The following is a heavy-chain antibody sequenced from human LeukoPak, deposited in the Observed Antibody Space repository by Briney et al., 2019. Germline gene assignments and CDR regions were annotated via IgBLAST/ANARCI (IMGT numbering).Heavy chain of an antibody. J-gene: IGHJ4*02. CDR3: ARQEYSYGKLDY. D-gene: IGHD5-18*01. Sequence: GESLKISCQGSGYSFTSYWIGGVGQMPGKGLGWMGIIYPGDSDTRYSPSFQGQVTISADKSISTAYLQWSSLKASDTAMYYCARQEYSYGKLDYWGQGTLVTVSS. V-gene: IGHV5-51*01. CDR2: IYPGDSDT. CDR1: GYSFTSYW.